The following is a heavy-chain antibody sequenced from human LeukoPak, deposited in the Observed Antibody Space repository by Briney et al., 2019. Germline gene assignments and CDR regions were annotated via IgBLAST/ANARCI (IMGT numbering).Heavy chain of an antibody. Sequence: GGSLRLSCAASGFTFSSYSMNWVRQAPGKGLEWVSSISSSGSYIYYADSVKGRFTISRDNAKNSLYLQMNSLRAEDTAVYYCARVSSSWSCMDVWGKGTTVTVSS. CDR1: GFTFSSYS. V-gene: IGHV3-21*01. D-gene: IGHD6-13*01. J-gene: IGHJ6*03. CDR2: ISSSGSYI. CDR3: ARVSSSWSCMDV.